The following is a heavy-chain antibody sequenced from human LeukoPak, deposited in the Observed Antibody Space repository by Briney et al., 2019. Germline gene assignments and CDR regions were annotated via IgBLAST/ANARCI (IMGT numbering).Heavy chain of an antibody. V-gene: IGHV3-30*02. CDR1: GFTFSSYG. CDR3: AKETCSSTSCFFDY. D-gene: IGHD2-2*01. J-gene: IGHJ4*02. Sequence: GGSLRLSCAASGFTFSSYGMHWVRRAPGKGLEWVAVIWYDGSNKYYADSVKGRFTISRDNSKNTLYLQMNSLRAEDTAVYYCAKETCSSTSCFFDYWGQGTLVTVSS. CDR2: IWYDGSNK.